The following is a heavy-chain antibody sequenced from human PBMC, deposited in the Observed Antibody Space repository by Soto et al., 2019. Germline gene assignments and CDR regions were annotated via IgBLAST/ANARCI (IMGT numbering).Heavy chain of an antibody. CDR2: FDAEDGNT. J-gene: IGHJ6*03. Sequence: SVNVSFKDPGYTLTELYIHCVRRAPVKKIEWMGGFDAEDGNTNYAQKLQGRVTMTKDTSTSTAYMELRSLRSDDTAVYYCARDDPEYDFWSALVKTKENDYYCYMCVWGKGTTVTVSS. CDR1: GYTLTELY. D-gene: IGHD3-3*01. CDR3: ARDDPEYDFWSALVKTKENDYYCYMCV. V-gene: IGHV1-24*01.